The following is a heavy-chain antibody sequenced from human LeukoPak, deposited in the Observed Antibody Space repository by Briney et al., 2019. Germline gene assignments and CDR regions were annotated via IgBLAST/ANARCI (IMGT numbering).Heavy chain of an antibody. CDR3: AKDLGLRGIYGPRGGKTIDY. J-gene: IGHJ4*02. D-gene: IGHD2-21*01. CDR2: IRYDGNNK. CDR1: GFTFSNYG. V-gene: IGHV3-30*02. Sequence: GGSLRLSCGAPGFTFSNYGMLWVRQAPGKGLDWVAFIRYDGNNKLYADSVKGRFTISRDNSKNTLYLHINSLRAEDTAVYYCAKDLGLRGIYGPRGGKTIDYWGQGTLVTVSS.